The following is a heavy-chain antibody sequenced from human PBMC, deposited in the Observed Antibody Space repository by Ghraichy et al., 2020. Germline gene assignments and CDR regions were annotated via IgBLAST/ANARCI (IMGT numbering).Heavy chain of an antibody. J-gene: IGHJ4*02. D-gene: IGHD3-22*01. CDR1: GGSISSYY. V-gene: IGHV4-59*08. CDR2: IYYSGST. CDR3: ARGAFGYYDSSGYYYFDY. Sequence: SETLSLTCTVSGGSISSYYWSWIRQPPGKGLEWIGYIYYSGSTNYNPSLKSRVTISVDTSKNQFSLKLSSVTAADTAVYYCARGAFGYYDSSGYYYFDYWGQGTLVTVSS.